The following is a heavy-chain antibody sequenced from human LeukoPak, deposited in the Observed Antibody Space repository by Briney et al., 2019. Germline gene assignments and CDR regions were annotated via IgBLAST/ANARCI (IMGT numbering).Heavy chain of an antibody. CDR2: ISSSSSYI. V-gene: IGHV3-21*01. Sequence: GGSLRLSCAASGFTFSSYAMSWVRQAPGKGLEWVSSISSSSSYIYYADSVKGRFTISRDNAKNSLYLQMNSLRAEDTAVYYCASTLDHPYYDFWSDYYGMDVWGQGTTVTVS. CDR3: ASTLDHPYYDFWSDYYGMDV. D-gene: IGHD3-3*01. J-gene: IGHJ6*02. CDR1: GFTFSSYA.